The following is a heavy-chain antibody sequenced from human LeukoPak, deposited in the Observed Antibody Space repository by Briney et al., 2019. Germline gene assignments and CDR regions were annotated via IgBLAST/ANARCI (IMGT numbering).Heavy chain of an antibody. CDR1: GFTFSNYW. V-gene: IGHV3-74*01. Sequence: GGSLRLSCAASGFTFSNYWVHWVRQAPGKGLVWVSRINRDGSTTNYADSVKGRFTVSRDNSKNTLYLQMNSLRAEDTAVYYCAREVTIFLAVWGQGTTVTVSS. CDR3: AREVTIFLAV. CDR2: INRDGSTT. J-gene: IGHJ6*02. D-gene: IGHD4-17*01.